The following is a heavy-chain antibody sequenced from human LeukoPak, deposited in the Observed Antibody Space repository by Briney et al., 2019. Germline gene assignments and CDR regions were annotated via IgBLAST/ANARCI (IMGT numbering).Heavy chain of an antibody. CDR3: ARRVYYAGTYWNFDL. J-gene: IGHJ2*01. Sequence: ASVKVSCKASGYTFTGYYMHWVRQAPGQRLEWMGWMNPNSGNTGYAQKFQGRVTITRNTSMSTAYMELSSLRSEDTAVYYCARRVYYAGTYWNFDLRGRGTLVTVSS. CDR2: MNPNSGNT. CDR1: GYTFTGYY. D-gene: IGHD2-8*01. V-gene: IGHV1-8*03.